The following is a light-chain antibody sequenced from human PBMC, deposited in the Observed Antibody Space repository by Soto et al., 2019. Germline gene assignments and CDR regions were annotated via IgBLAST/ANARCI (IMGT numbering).Light chain of an antibody. V-gene: IGKV3-11*01. CDR2: DAS. Sequence: EIVLTQSPATLSLSPGERATLSCRANQSVSSFFVWYQQKRGQAPRLLIYDASKRATGIPARFSGSGSGTDFTLTISSLEPEDFAVYYCQQRLDWPLTFGGGTTVEIK. CDR1: QSVSSF. J-gene: IGKJ4*01. CDR3: QQRLDWPLT.